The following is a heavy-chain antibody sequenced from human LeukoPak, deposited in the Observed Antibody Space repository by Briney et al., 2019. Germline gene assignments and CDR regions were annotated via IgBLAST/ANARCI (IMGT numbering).Heavy chain of an antibody. J-gene: IGHJ4*02. CDR2: ISGGGDGT. CDR1: GFIFSRYA. Sequence: GGSLGLSCAASGFIFSRYAMSWVRQAPGKGLEWVSAISGGGDGTYYADSVKGRFSISRDNSKNTLYLQMYSLRAEDTAVYYCAKEDGIVGAKELDYWGQGTLVIVSS. CDR3: AKEDGIVGAKELDY. D-gene: IGHD1-26*01. V-gene: IGHV3-23*01.